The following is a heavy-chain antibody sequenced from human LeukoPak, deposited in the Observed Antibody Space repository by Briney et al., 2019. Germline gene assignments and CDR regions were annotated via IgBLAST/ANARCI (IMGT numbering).Heavy chain of an antibody. V-gene: IGHV4-30-4*02. CDR3: ARNGHGAPYYFDY. CDR2: IYYSGST. CDR1: GGSISSGDYY. D-gene: IGHD4/OR15-4a*01. Sequence: KASETLSLTCTVSGGSISSGDYYWRWIRQPPGKGLEWIGYIYYSGSTYYNPSLKSRVTISVDTSKNQFSLKLSSVTAADTAVYYCARNGHGAPYYFDYWGQGTLVTVSS. J-gene: IGHJ4*02.